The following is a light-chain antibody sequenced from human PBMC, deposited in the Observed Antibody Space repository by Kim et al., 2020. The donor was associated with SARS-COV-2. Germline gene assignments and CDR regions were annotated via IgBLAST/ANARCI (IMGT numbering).Light chain of an antibody. Sequence: QSVLTQPPSVSGAPGQTVTISCTGSSSNIGADYDVHWYQQYPGTTPKLLIYANNNRPLGVPDRFSASKSESSASLAITGLQAEDEAVYYCQSYDSSINVPNYVFGTGTKVTVL. CDR2: ANN. CDR1: SSNIGADYD. CDR3: QSYDSSINVPNYV. V-gene: IGLV1-40*01. J-gene: IGLJ1*01.